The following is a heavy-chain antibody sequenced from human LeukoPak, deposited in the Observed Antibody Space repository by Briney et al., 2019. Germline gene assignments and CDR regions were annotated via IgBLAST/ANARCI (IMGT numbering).Heavy chain of an antibody. J-gene: IGHJ1*01. CDR1: GYTFTSFA. Sequence: ASVKVSCKASGYTFTSFAISWVRQAPGHGLEWMGWISAYNGNTNYAQKLQGRVTMTTDTSTSTAYMELRSLRSDDTAVYYCARDGVHSSSWLFQHWGQRTLVTVSS. CDR2: ISAYNGNT. D-gene: IGHD6-13*01. V-gene: IGHV1-18*01. CDR3: ARDGVHSSSWLFQH.